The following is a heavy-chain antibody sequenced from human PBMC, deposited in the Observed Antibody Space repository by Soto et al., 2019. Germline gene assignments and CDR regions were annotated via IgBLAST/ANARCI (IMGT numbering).Heavy chain of an antibody. CDR3: ARGWTSAVGMDV. CDR2: ISYTGST. D-gene: IGHD1-26*01. V-gene: IGHV4-59*01. CDR1: AGSISPYY. Sequence: QVQLQESGPGLVKPSETLPLTCTVSAGSISPYYWNWIRQAPGKGLEWIGFISYTGSTKSNPSIKSRVTMSLDTSKNQISLTLSSVTAADTAVYYCARGWTSAVGMDVWGQGTTVTVSS. J-gene: IGHJ6*02.